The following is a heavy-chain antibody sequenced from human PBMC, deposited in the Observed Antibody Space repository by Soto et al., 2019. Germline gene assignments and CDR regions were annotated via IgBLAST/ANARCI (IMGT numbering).Heavy chain of an antibody. CDR2: IGESGTPT. D-gene: IGHD2-2*01. CDR1: GFTFSSYA. V-gene: IGHV3-23*01. J-gene: IGHJ6*02. CDR3: ARYIPGVRYYGMDV. Sequence: EVQLLESGGGLVQPGGSLRLSCAASGFTFSSYAMKWVRQAPGKGLEWVSLIGESGTPTYYADSVKGRFTISRDNSGNTLFLEMYSLRAEVTAVYYCARYIPGVRYYGMDVWGQGTTVTVSS.